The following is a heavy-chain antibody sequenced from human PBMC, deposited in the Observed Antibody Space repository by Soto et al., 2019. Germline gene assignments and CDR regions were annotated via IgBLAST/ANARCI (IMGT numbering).Heavy chain of an antibody. Sequence: QLQLQESGVGLVNPSETLSLTCTVSGGSISSSSYYWGWIRQPPGKGLEWIGSIYYSGYTYYNPSLKSRVTISVDTSKNQFSLKLSSVTAADTAVYYCARHNGPLYVGYYYDMDVWGQGTTVTVSS. V-gene: IGHV4-39*01. CDR1: GGSISSSSYY. J-gene: IGHJ6*02. CDR2: IYYSGYT. CDR3: ARHNGPLYVGYYYDMDV. D-gene: IGHD3-16*01.